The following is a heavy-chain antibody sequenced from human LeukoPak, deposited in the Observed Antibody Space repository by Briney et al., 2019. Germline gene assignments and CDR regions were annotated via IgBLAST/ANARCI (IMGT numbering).Heavy chain of an antibody. D-gene: IGHD3-16*02. CDR1: GFTFSTYG. J-gene: IGHJ6*03. Sequence: GGSLRLSCAASGFTFSTYGMHWVRQAPGKGLEWVAFIRYDGSNKYYADSVKGRFTISRDNSKNTLYLQMNSQRAEDTAVYYCARGVITFGGVIAAYYYYYMDVWGKGTTVTISS. V-gene: IGHV3-30*02. CDR3: ARGVITFGGVIAAYYYYYMDV. CDR2: IRYDGSNK.